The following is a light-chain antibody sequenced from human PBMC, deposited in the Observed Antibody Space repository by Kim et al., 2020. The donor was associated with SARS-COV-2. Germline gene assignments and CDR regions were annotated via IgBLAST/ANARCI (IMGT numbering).Light chain of an antibody. CDR2: AAS. V-gene: IGKV1-39*01. Sequence: ASVGDRVTITCLASQSISSYLNWHQQKPGKAPKVLIYAASDLQSGVPSRFSGSGSGTEFTLTISSLQPEDFAIYYCQQSYSSPLTFGGGAKVDIK. CDR3: QQSYSSPLT. J-gene: IGKJ4*01. CDR1: QSISSY.